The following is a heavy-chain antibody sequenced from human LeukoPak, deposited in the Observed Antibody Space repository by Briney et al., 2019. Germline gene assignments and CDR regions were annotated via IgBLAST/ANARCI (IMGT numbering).Heavy chain of an antibody. CDR1: GFTFSSYG. V-gene: IGHV3-30*03. CDR3: ARASWPGSFDI. CDR2: ISYDGSNK. J-gene: IGHJ3*02. Sequence: PGRSLRLSCAASGFTFSSYGMHWVRQAPGKGQEWVAVISYDGSNKYYADSVKGRFTISRDNSKNTLYLQMNSLRAEDTAVYYCARASWPGSFDIWGQGTMVTASS.